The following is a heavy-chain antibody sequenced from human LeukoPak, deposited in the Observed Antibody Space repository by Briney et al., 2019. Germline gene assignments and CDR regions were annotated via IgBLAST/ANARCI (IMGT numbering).Heavy chain of an antibody. Sequence: PSETLSLTCTVSGGSISSYYWTWIRQPPGKGLGLDWIGYIYYSGGANYNPSLKSRVTISIDTSKNQVSLKLSSVTAADTAVYYCARLWDSSSSLDYWGQGTLVTVSS. CDR1: GGSISSYY. D-gene: IGHD6-6*01. CDR3: ARLWDSSSSLDY. V-gene: IGHV4-59*08. CDR2: IYYSGGA. J-gene: IGHJ4*02.